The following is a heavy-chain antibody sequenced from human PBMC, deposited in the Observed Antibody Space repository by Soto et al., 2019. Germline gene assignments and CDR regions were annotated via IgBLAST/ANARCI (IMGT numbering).Heavy chain of an antibody. Sequence: QVQLVESGGGVVQPGRSLRLSCAASGFTFSSYGMHWVRQAPGKGLEWVAVISYDGSNKYYADSVKGRFTISRDNSKNTFYQQMNSLGVEDGVVYYCANPPLGPAAIGVGGQGTTVPVSS. V-gene: IGHV3-30*18. CDR3: ANPPLGPAAIGV. J-gene: IGHJ6*02. CDR2: ISYDGSNK. CDR1: GFTFSSYG. D-gene: IGHD2-2*02.